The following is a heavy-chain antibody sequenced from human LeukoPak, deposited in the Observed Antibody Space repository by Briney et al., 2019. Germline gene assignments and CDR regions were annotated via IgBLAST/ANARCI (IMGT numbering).Heavy chain of an antibody. V-gene: IGHV3-9*01. D-gene: IGHD2-21*01. Sequence: GRSLRLSCAASGFTFDDYAMHWVRQAPGKGLEWVSGISWNSGSIGYADSVKGRFTISRDNAKNSLYLQMNSLRAEDTAVYYCARAGVGVFDYWGQGTLVTVSS. CDR3: ARAGVGVFDY. J-gene: IGHJ4*02. CDR2: ISWNSGSI. CDR1: GFTFDDYA.